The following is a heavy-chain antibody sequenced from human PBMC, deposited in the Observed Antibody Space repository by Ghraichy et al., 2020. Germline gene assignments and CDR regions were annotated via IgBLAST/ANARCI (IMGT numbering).Heavy chain of an antibody. V-gene: IGHV3-53*01. J-gene: IGHJ5*01. CDR2: IYSGGST. CDR1: GFTVSSNY. D-gene: IGHD2-21*01. Sequence: GESLNISCAASGFTVSSNYMSWVRQAPGKGLEWVSVIYSGGSTYYADSVKGRFTISRDNSKNTLYLQMNSLRAEDTAVYYCARDTIHCGGDCYASWGQGTLVTVSS. CDR3: ARDTIHCGGDCYAS.